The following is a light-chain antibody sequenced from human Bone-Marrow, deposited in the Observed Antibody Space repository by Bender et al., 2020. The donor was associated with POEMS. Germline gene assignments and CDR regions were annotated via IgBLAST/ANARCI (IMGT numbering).Light chain of an antibody. CDR2: KTD. CDR3: AAWEDSLNGWV. CDR1: SSNIGTNP. Sequence: QSVLTQPPSASGTPGQRVTISCSGSSSNIGTNPVNWYQQLPGTAPKLLIYKTDQRPSGVPDRFSASKSGTSASLAISGLQSEDEADYYCAAWEDSLNGWVFGGGTKLTVL. V-gene: IGLV1-44*01. J-gene: IGLJ3*02.